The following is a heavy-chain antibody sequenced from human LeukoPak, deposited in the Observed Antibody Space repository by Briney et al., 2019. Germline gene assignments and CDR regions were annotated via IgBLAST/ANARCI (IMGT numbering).Heavy chain of an antibody. D-gene: IGHD6-19*01. CDR1: GFTFSSYE. V-gene: IGHV3-48*03. CDR2: ISDSGANI. J-gene: IGHJ6*03. CDR3: ARTYSSGWYYYYMDV. Sequence: GGSLRLSCAASGFTFSSYEMNWVRQAPGKGLDWVSYISDSGANIYYADSVKGRFTISRDNAKNSLYLQMNSLRAEDTAVYYCARTYSSGWYYYYMDVWGKGTTVTVSS.